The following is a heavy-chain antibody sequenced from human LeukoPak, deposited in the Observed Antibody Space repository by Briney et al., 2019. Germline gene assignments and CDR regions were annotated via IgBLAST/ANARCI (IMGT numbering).Heavy chain of an antibody. V-gene: IGHV4-39*07. CDR2: VYYSGSS. J-gene: IGHJ4*02. CDR1: VGSISSSNYY. Sequence: PPETLSLTCTFSVGSISSSNYYWGWIRQAPGKGLEWIGSVYYSGSSYYNPSLKSRVTISVDTSKNQFSLKLTSVTAADTAVYYCARRPGIAAAGSGVYFDYWGQGTLVTVSS. CDR3: ARRPGIAAAGSGVYFDY. D-gene: IGHD6-13*01.